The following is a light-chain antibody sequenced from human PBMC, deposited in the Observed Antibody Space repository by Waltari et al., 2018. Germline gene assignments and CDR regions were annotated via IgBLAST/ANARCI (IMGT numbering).Light chain of an antibody. V-gene: IGLV1-47*01. Sequence: QSVLTQPHSASGTPGQRVTISCSGSSSNIGSNYVYWYQQLPGTAPKLLICRNHERPSGVPDRFSGSKAGTSASLAIRGLRSEDEADYYWASWDDSLRGVFGTGTKVTVL. J-gene: IGLJ1*01. CDR1: SSNIGSNY. CDR3: ASWDDSLRGV. CDR2: RNH.